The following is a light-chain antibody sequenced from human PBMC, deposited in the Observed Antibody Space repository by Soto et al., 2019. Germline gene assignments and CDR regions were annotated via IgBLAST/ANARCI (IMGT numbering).Light chain of an antibody. CDR2: GAA. V-gene: IGKV3-20*01. Sequence: EIVLTQSPGTLSLSPGERATLSCRASQSVSSTDLVWYQQKPGQAPRLLIYGAASMATGIPDRFSGSGSGTDFTLTISRLEPEDFAVDYCHQFGNSARTCGEGTEVEV. CDR3: HQFGNSART. J-gene: IGKJ1*01. CDR1: QSVSSTD.